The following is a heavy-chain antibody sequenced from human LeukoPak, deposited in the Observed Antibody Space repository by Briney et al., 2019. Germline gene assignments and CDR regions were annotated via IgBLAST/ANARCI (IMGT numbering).Heavy chain of an antibody. CDR3: ARDGGYCSSTSCYNFHAFDI. J-gene: IGHJ3*02. D-gene: IGHD2-2*02. CDR2: INPSGGST. CDR1: GYTFTGYD. V-gene: IGHV1-46*01. Sequence: ASVKVSCKASGYTFTGYDINWVRQAPGQGLEWMGIINPSGGSTSYAQKFQGRVTMTRDTSTSTVYMELSSLRSEDTAVYYCARDGGYCSSTSCYNFHAFDIWGQGTMVTVSS.